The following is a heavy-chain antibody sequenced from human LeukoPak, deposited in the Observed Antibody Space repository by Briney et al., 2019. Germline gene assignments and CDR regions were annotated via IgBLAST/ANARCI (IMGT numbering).Heavy chain of an antibody. CDR2: ITPIFGRA. CDR1: GGTLSTHA. CDR3: ARVHCTSTVCYTGWFDP. V-gene: IGHV1-69*05. J-gene: IGHJ5*02. Sequence: SVKVSCKASGGTLSTHAISWVRQAPGQGLEWMGGITPIFGRANYAQKFQGRVTITTEEPTSTAYMELSSLRSEDTAVYYCARVHCTSTVCYTGWFDPWGQGTLVIVSS. D-gene: IGHD2-2*02.